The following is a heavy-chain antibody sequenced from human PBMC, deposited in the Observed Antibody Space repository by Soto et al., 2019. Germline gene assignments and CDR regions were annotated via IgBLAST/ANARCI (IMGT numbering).Heavy chain of an antibody. V-gene: IGHV3-33*01. CDR1: GXTFSSYG. CDR3: ARDKITMVRGVSMDV. Sequence: GSLRLSSAASGXTFSSYGMHWVRQAPGKGLEWVAVIWYDGSNKYYADSVKGRFTISRDNSKNTLYLQMSSLRAEDTAVYYCARDKITMVRGVSMDVWGQGTTVTVSS. D-gene: IGHD3-10*01. CDR2: IWYDGSNK. J-gene: IGHJ6*02.